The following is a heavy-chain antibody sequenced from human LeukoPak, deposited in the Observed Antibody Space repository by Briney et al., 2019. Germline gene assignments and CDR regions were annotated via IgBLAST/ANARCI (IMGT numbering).Heavy chain of an antibody. D-gene: IGHD2-2*01. CDR3: ARGYCSSTSCAFFDY. CDR2: IGSSSTYI. Sequence: GGSLRLSCAASGFTFSTYNMDWVRQAPGKGLEWVSSIGSSSTYIYYADSVKGRFTISRDNAKNSLYLQMNSLRAEDTAVYYCARGYCSSTSCAFFDYWGQGTLVTVSS. CDR1: GFTFSTYN. J-gene: IGHJ4*02. V-gene: IGHV3-21*01.